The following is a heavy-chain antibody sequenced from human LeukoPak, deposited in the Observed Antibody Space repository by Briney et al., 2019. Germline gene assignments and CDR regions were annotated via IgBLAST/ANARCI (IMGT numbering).Heavy chain of an antibody. V-gene: IGHV3-23*01. CDR1: GFSFITYA. J-gene: IGHJ6*02. CDR3: AKVQRFHYYYGMDV. D-gene: IGHD2/OR15-2a*01. CDR2: LSASGGTT. Sequence: GGSLRLSCSASGFSFITYAMTWVRQAPGKGLEWVSALSASGGTTYYADSVKGRFTISRDNSKNTLFLQMNTLRAEDTAVYYCAKVQRFHYYYGMDVWGQGTTVTVSS.